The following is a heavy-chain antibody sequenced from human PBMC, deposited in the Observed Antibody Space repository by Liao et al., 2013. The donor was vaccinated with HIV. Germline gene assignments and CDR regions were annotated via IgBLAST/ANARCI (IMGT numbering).Heavy chain of an antibody. Sequence: QVRLQQWGAGLLKPSETLSLTCAVYGGSFSGYYWSWIRQVPGRGLEWIGEINHSGNINYNPSLKSRVAISVDTSRRQFSLNVTSVTAADTAVYYCASRGHFYFYMDVWGKGTTVSVSS. CDR3: ASRGHFYFYMDV. D-gene: IGHD3-10*01. V-gene: IGHV4-34*02. CDR2: INHSGNI. J-gene: IGHJ6*03. CDR1: GGSFSGYY.